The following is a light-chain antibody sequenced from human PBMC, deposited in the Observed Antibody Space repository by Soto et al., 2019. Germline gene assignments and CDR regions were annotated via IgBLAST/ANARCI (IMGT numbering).Light chain of an antibody. CDR3: SSYAGSNWWV. CDR2: EVS. Sequence: QSALTQPPSASGSPGQSVTISCTGASSDVGGYNYVSWYQQHPGKAPKLMIYEVSKRPSGVPDRFSGSKSGNTASLTVSGLQAEDEADYYCSSYAGSNWWVFGTGTKVTLL. CDR1: SSDVGGYNY. V-gene: IGLV2-8*01. J-gene: IGLJ1*01.